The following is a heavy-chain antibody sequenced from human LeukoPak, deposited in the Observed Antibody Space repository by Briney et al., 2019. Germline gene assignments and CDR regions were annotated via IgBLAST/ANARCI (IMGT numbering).Heavy chain of an antibody. CDR1: GGSISSGGYY. Sequence: PSQTLSLTCTVSGGSISSGGYYWSWIRQHPGKGLEWIGYIYYSGSTYYNPSLKCRVTISVDTSKNQFSLKLSSVTAADTAVYYCARESRSGYYYYYYGMDVWGQGTTVTVSS. CDR3: ARESRSGYYYYYYGMDV. J-gene: IGHJ6*02. D-gene: IGHD3-22*01. CDR2: IYYSGST. V-gene: IGHV4-31*03.